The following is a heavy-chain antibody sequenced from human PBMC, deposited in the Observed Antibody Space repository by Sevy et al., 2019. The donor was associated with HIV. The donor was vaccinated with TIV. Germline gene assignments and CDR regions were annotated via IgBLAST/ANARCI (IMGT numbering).Heavy chain of an antibody. Sequence: SETLSLTCTVSGGSISSYYWSWIRQPPGKGLEWIGYIYYSGSTNYNASLKSRVTISVDTSKNQFSLKLSSVTAADTAVYYCARAERGLGYCSGGSCYAGEGFDYRGQGTLVTVSS. CDR1: GGSISSYY. CDR3: ARAERGLGYCSGGSCYAGEGFDY. D-gene: IGHD2-15*01. V-gene: IGHV4-59*01. CDR2: IYYSGST. J-gene: IGHJ4*02.